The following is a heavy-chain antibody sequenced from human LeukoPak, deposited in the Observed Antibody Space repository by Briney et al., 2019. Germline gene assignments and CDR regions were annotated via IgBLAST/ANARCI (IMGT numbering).Heavy chain of an antibody. CDR1: GGSISSYY. D-gene: IGHD3-22*01. CDR3: ARDPYYYDSSPRAQVIFDY. CDR2: IYYSGST. V-gene: IGHV4-59*01. J-gene: IGHJ4*02. Sequence: PSETLSLTCTVSGGSISSYYWSWIRQPPGKGLEWIGYIYYSGSTNYNPSLKSRVTISVDTSKNQFSLKPSSVTAADTAVYYCARDPYYYDSSPRAQVIFDYWGQGTLVTVSS.